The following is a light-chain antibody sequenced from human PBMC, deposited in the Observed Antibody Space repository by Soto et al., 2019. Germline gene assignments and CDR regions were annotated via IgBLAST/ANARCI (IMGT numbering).Light chain of an antibody. J-gene: IGKJ1*01. CDR2: CAS. Sequence: IVMTQSPATLSVSPLEIATLSCRASQSVSSNLAWYQQKPGQAPRLLIYCASTRATGIPARFSGSGSGTEFTLTISSLQSEDFAVYYCQQYNNWPQTFGQGTKVDIK. V-gene: IGKV3-15*01. CDR3: QQYNNWPQT. CDR1: QSVSSN.